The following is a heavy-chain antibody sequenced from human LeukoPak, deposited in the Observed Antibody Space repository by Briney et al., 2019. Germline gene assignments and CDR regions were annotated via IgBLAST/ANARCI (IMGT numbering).Heavy chain of an antibody. Sequence: SETLSLTCTVSGGSISSYYWSWIRQPPGKGLEWIGYIYYSGSTNYNPSLKSRVTISVDTSKNQFSLKLSSVTAADTVVYYCARGRRNDYDSSGYYCDYCGRGTLVIVSS. CDR3: ARGRRNDYDSSGYYCDY. V-gene: IGHV4-59*01. CDR2: IYYSGST. D-gene: IGHD3-22*01. CDR1: GGSISSYY. J-gene: IGHJ4*02.